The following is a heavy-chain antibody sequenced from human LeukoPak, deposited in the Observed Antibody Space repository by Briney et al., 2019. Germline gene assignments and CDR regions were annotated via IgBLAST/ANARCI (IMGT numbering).Heavy chain of an antibody. CDR2: INPYSGDT. J-gene: IGHJ4*02. Sequence: VGSVKVSCKASGYTFTYYYMHWVRQAPGQGLEWMGWINPYSGDTNYAQKFQGRVTMTRDTSITTAYMDLSRLKSDDTAVYYCARASVENTLRIDDYWGQGTLVTVSS. CDR1: GYTFTYYY. D-gene: IGHD2-15*01. V-gene: IGHV1-2*02. CDR3: ARASVENTLRIDDY.